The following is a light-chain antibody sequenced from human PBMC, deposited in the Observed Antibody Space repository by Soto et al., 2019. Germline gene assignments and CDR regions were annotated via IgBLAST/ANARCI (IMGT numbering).Light chain of an antibody. V-gene: IGKV3-15*01. CDR2: GAS. J-gene: IGKJ1*01. CDR1: QSVSSN. Sequence: EIVMTQSPATLYVSPGERATLSCRASQSVSSNLAWYQQKPGQAPRLLIYGASTRATGIPDRFSGSGSGTEFTLTISSLQSEDYAVYYCQQYNNWPPWTFGQGTKVDI. CDR3: QQYNNWPPWT.